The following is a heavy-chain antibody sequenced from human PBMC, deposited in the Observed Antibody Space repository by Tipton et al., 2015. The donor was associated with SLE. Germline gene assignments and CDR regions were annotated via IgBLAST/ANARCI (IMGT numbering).Heavy chain of an antibody. Sequence: SLRLSCAASGFTFSSYGMHWVRQAPGKGLEWVAVIWYDGSNKYYADSVKGRFTISRDNSKNTLYLQMNSLRAEDTPVYYCAKDPRRYSSSWYFDYWRQGSLVTVSS. V-gene: IGHV3-30*18. CDR2: IWYDGSNK. J-gene: IGHJ4*02. CDR3: AKDPRRYSSSWYFDY. CDR1: GFTFSSYG. D-gene: IGHD6-13*01.